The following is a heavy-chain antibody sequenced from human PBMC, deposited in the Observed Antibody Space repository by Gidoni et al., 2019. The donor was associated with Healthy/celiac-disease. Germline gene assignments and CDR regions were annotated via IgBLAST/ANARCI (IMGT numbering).Heavy chain of an antibody. J-gene: IGHJ4*02. CDR1: GGSFRGSY. CDR2: INHSGST. CDR3: ARGLPLSIVGAPPDY. Sequence: QVQLQQLGAGVLKPSEPLSLTCAVYGGSFRGSYWSWIRQPPGKGLEWFGEINHSGSTNYNPSLKSRITISVDTSKNKLSLKLSSLTAADTAVYYCARGLPLSIVGAPPDYWGQGTLVTVSS. V-gene: IGHV4-34*01. D-gene: IGHD1-26*01.